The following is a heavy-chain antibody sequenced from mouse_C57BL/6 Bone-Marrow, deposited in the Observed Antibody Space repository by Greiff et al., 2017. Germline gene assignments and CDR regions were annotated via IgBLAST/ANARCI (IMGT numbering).Heavy chain of an antibody. Sequence: QVQLKESGPELVKPGASVKISCKASGYSFTSYYIHWVKQRPGQGLEWIGWIYPGSGNTKYNEKFKGKATLTADTSSSTAYMQLSSLTSEDSAVYYCARPYYGSPFAYWGQGTLVTVSA. D-gene: IGHD1-1*01. J-gene: IGHJ3*01. CDR1: GYSFTSYY. CDR2: IYPGSGNT. V-gene: IGHV1-66*01. CDR3: ARPYYGSPFAY.